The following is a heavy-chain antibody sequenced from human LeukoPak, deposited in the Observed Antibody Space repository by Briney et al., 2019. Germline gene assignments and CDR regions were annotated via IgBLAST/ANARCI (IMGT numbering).Heavy chain of an antibody. D-gene: IGHD5-12*01. CDR1: GFTFSSYG. Sequence: GGSLRLSCAASGFTFSSYGMHWVRQAPGKGLEWVSSISSSSSYIYYADSVKGRFTISRDNAKNSLYLQMNSLRAEDTAVYYCARDGDIVATTDNWFDPWGQGTLVTVSS. V-gene: IGHV3-21*01. CDR3: ARDGDIVATTDNWFDP. CDR2: ISSSSSYI. J-gene: IGHJ5*02.